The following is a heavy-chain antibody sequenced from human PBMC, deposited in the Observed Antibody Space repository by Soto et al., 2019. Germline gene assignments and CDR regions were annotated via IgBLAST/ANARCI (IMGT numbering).Heavy chain of an antibody. D-gene: IGHD2-21*01. J-gene: IGHJ5*02. CDR3: ARLRIATNNYKWFDP. CDR1: GAALNSGNYY. V-gene: IGHV4-31*03. Sequence: SETLSLTCSVSGAALNSGNYYWSWIRQFPGKGLEWIGHIYVTGAVDYNPSLRDRITISQDTSERQFSLNLRLVTAADTAVYYCARLRIATNNYKWFDPWGQGTLVTVSS. CDR2: IYVTGAV.